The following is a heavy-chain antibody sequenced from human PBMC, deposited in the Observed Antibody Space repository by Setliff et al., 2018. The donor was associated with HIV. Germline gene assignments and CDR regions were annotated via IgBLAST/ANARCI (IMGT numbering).Heavy chain of an antibody. CDR2: IIPIFGTP. Sequence: GASVKVSCKASGGTFRGFGISWVVQAPGQGLEWMGQIIPIFGTPRYAQKFQGRVTITADESTSTVYMELSSLRSEDTAVYYCARASWEWEPSAEYFQHWGQGTLVTVSS. V-gene: IGHV1-69*13. J-gene: IGHJ1*01. CDR3: ARASWEWEPSAEYFQH. CDR1: GGTFRGFG. D-gene: IGHD1-26*01.